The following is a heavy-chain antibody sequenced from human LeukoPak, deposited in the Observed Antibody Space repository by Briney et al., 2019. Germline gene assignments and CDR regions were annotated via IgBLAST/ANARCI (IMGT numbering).Heavy chain of an antibody. J-gene: IGHJ5*02. V-gene: IGHV3-11*04. CDR3: ARAARGSVGMWFDP. CDR2: ISSDGETT. CDR1: GFTFSDYY. Sequence: GESLRLSCATSGFTFSDYYMSWIRQAPGKGLDWDSYISSDGETTYYADTMKGRFTSSRDNAKNSLYLQMNSRRTEDTAVYYCARAARGSVGMWFDPWGLGTLVTVSS. D-gene: IGHD2-15*01.